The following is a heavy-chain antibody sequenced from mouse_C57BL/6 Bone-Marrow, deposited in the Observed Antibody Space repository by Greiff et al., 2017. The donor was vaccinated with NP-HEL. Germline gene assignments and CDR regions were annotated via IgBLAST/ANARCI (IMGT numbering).Heavy chain of an antibody. CDR2: IYPYNGVS. CDR1: GYSFTGYY. Sequence: EVQGVESGPELVKPGASVKISCKASGYSFTGYYMHWVKQSHGNILDWIGYIYPYNGVSSYNQKFKGKATLTVDKSSSTAYMELRSLTSEDSAVYYCARTYDSYWYFDVWGTGTTVTVSS. J-gene: IGHJ1*03. D-gene: IGHD2-4*01. V-gene: IGHV1-31*01. CDR3: ARTYDSYWYFDV.